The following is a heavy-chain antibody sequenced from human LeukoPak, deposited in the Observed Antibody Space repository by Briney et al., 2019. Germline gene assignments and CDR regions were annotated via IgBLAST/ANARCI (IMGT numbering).Heavy chain of an antibody. CDR3: ARDHLRYFDLSLGLAGFDP. J-gene: IGHJ5*02. D-gene: IGHD3-9*01. CDR1: GFTFSSYG. Sequence: GRSPRLSCAASGFTFSSYGMHWVRQAPGKGLEWVAVIWYDGSNKYYADSVKGRFTISRDNSKNTLYLQMNSLRAEDTAVYYCARDHLRYFDLSLGLAGFDPWGQGTLVTVSS. V-gene: IGHV3-33*01. CDR2: IWYDGSNK.